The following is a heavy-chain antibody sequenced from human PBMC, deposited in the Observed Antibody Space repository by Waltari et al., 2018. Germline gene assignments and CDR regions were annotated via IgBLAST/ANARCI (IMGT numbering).Heavy chain of an antibody. V-gene: IGHV1-24*01. Sequence: VQLVPSGAEVKKPGASVKVSCKVSGYTLTELSMHWVRQAPGKGLEWMGGFKPEVGETNYAQKFEGRVTMTEETSTDTAYRELSSLRSEERTVYYCATECASGAFDIWGQGTMVTVSS. CDR3: ATECASGAFDI. CDR1: GYTLTELS. CDR2: FKPEVGET. J-gene: IGHJ3*02.